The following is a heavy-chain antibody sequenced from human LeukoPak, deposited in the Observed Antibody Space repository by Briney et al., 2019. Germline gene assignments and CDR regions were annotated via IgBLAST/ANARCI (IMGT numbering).Heavy chain of an antibody. CDR2: THYSGSS. D-gene: IGHD6-6*01. Sequence: SATLSLTCTVSGGSIGSFYWSWIRQPPGRGLEWIGYTHYSGSSKYNPSLKSRVTISVDTSKNQFSLRLNSVTAADTAVYYCARYSSSSGWFDPWGQGTPVTVSS. J-gene: IGHJ5*02. CDR1: GGSIGSFY. CDR3: ARYSSSSGWFDP. V-gene: IGHV4-59*08.